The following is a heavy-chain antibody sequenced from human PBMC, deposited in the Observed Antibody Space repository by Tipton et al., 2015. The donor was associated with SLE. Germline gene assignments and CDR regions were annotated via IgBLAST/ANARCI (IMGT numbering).Heavy chain of an antibody. CDR1: GGSISNYY. V-gene: IGHV4-59*01. Sequence: TLSLTCTVSGGSISNYYWSWIRQPPGKGLEWIGYTYYSGSTNYNPSLKSRVTISLDTSKNQFSLKLSSVTAADTAVYYCAREGDYYYYMDVWGKGTTATVSS. CDR3: AREGDYYYYMDV. J-gene: IGHJ6*03. CDR2: TYYSGST.